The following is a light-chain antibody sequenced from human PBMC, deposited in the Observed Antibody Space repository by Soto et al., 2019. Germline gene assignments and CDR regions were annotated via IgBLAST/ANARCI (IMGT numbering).Light chain of an antibody. CDR2: AAS. Sequence: DIQMTQSPSSLSASVGDRVSITCRPSQRIDNYLNWYQQKPGKVPKLLIYAASTLQSGVPSRFSGSGSGTDFTLTLSSLQAEDSATYYCQQSFIAPWTFGQGTKVEIK. CDR3: QQSFIAPWT. CDR1: QRIDNY. J-gene: IGKJ1*01. V-gene: IGKV1-39*01.